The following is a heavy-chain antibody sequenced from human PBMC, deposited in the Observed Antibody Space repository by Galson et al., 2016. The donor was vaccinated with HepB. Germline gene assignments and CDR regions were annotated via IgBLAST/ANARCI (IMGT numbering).Heavy chain of an antibody. J-gene: IGHJ2*01. D-gene: IGHD5/OR15-5a*01. CDR3: ARDSTNFDL. Sequence: SLRLSCAASGFTFSRYSMNWVRQAPGKGLEWVSSISSSSRQLDYTDSLKGRCTISRDNSRGILFLDTFDLRGADTAMYYCARDSTNFDLWGRGTLVTVSS. CDR2: ISSSSRQL. V-gene: IGHV3-21*04. CDR1: GFTFSRYS.